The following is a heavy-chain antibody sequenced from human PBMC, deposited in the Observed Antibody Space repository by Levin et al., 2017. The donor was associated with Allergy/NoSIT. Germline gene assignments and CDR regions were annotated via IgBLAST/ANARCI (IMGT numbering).Heavy chain of an antibody. V-gene: IGHV3-74*01. CDR3: ARGTVNGATFFDH. CDR1: GFSFSSYW. J-gene: IGHJ4*02. Sequence: PGGSLRLSCAASGFSFSSYWMHWVRQAPGTGLLWVSRIQPDGSSTFYADSVKDRFTVSRDNAKNTLYLQMNSLRVEDTAVYYCARGTVNGATFFDHWGQGTLVTVS. CDR2: IQPDGSST. D-gene: IGHD1-26*01.